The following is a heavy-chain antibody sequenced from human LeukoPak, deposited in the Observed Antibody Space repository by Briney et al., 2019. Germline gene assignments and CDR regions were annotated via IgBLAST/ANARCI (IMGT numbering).Heavy chain of an antibody. D-gene: IGHD6-19*01. CDR3: ARGYSSGWPKLYYFDY. V-gene: IGHV3-21*01. CDR1: GFTFSSYS. J-gene: IGHJ4*02. Sequence: GGSLRLSCAASGFTFSSYSMNWVRQAPGKGLEWVSSISSSSSYIYYADSVEGRFTISRDNAKNSLYLQMNSLRAEDTAVYYCARGYSSGWPKLYYFDYWGQGTLVTVSS. CDR2: ISSSSSYI.